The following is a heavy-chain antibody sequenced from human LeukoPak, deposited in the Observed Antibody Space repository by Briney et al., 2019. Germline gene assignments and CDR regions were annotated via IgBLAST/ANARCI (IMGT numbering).Heavy chain of an antibody. CDR2: ISSSSSTI. J-gene: IGHJ4*02. Sequence: GGSLRLSCAASGFTFSSYSMNWVRQAPGKGLEWVSYISSSSSTIYYADSVKGRFTISRDNAKNSLYLQMNSLRAEDTAVYYCARAGYGYYFDYWGQGTQVTVSS. D-gene: IGHD4-17*01. V-gene: IGHV3-48*01. CDR1: GFTFSSYS. CDR3: ARAGYGYYFDY.